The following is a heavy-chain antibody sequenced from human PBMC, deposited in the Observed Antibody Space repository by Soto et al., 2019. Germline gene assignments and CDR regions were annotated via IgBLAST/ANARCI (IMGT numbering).Heavy chain of an antibody. CDR2: IYYSGST. Sequence: SETLSLTCTVSGGSISSYYWSWIRQPPGKGLEWIGYIYYSGSTNYNPSLKSRVTISVDTSKNQFSLKLSSVTAADTAVYYCASAAVAGNYYYGMDVWGQGTTVTVSS. CDR1: GGSISSYY. D-gene: IGHD6-19*01. V-gene: IGHV4-59*01. CDR3: ASAAVAGNYYYGMDV. J-gene: IGHJ6*02.